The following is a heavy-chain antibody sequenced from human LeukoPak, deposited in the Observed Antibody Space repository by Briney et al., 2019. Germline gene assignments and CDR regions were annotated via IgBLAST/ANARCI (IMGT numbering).Heavy chain of an antibody. CDR3: ARQGDIVVVPAAMVYFDY. Sequence: PSETLSLTCAVSGYSISSGYYWGCIRQPPGKGLEWIGSIYHSGSTYYNPSLKSRVTISVDTSKNQFSLKLSSVTAADTAVYYCARQGDIVVVPAAMVYFDYWGQGTLVTVSS. CDR2: IYHSGST. D-gene: IGHD2-2*01. V-gene: IGHV4-38-2*01. CDR1: GYSISSGYY. J-gene: IGHJ4*02.